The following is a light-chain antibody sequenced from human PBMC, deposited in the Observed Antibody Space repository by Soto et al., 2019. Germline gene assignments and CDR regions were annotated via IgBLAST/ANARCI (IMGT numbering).Light chain of an antibody. J-gene: IGLJ1*01. CDR3: SSYTSSSRYI. CDR1: SSDVGRYDR. CDR2: EVT. Sequence: QSVLTQPPSVSGSPGQSVTISCTGTSSDVGRYDRVSWYQQSPGTAPKLIIYEVTNRPSGVPDRFSGSKSGNTASRTISGLQAEDEADFYCSSYTSSSRYIFGTGTKVTVL. V-gene: IGLV2-18*02.